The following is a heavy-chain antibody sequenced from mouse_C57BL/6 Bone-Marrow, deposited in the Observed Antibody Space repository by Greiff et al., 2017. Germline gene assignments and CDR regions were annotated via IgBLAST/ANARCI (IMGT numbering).Heavy chain of an antibody. D-gene: IGHD1-1*01. V-gene: IGHV1-15*01. J-gene: IGHJ2*01. Sequence: VQLQHSGAELVRPGASVTLSCKASGYTFTDYEMHWVKQTPVHGLEWIGAIDPETGGTAYNQKFKGKAILTADKSSSTAYMELRSLTSEDSAVYYCTGDGLDYWGQGTTLTGSS. CDR3: TGDGLDY. CDR1: GYTFTDYE. CDR2: IDPETGGT.